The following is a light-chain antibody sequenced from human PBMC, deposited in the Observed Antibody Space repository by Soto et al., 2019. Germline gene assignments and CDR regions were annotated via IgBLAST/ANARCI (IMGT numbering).Light chain of an antibody. J-gene: IGKJ4*01. V-gene: IGKV3-11*01. Sequence: EIVLTQSPATLSLSPGERATLSGRASQSVSSSLAWYQQKPGQAPRLLIYDASNMATGIPARFSGSGSGTDFTLTISSQEPEDFSVYYCQQRSNWALTFGGGNKVEIK. CDR1: QSVSSS. CDR2: DAS. CDR3: QQRSNWALT.